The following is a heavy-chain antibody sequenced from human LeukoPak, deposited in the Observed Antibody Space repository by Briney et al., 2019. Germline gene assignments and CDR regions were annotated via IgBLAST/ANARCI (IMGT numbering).Heavy chain of an antibody. Sequence: GGSLRLSCAASGFTFSSYAMSWVRQAPGKGLEWVSAISGSGGSTYYADSVKGRFTISRDNAKNSLYLQMNSLRAEDTAVYYCARSSYDFWSGYYLDYWGQGTLVTVSS. CDR1: GFTFSSYA. CDR2: ISGSGGST. D-gene: IGHD3-3*01. J-gene: IGHJ4*02. CDR3: ARSSYDFWSGYYLDY. V-gene: IGHV3-23*01.